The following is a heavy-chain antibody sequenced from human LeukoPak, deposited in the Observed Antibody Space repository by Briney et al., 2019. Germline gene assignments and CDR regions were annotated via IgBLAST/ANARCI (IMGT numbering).Heavy chain of an antibody. J-gene: IGHJ4*02. Sequence: GGSLRLSCAASGFTFSSYWMHSVRQAPGKGLVWVSRINSDGSSTTHADSVKGRFTISGDNAKNTLYLQMNSLRAEDTAVYYCARALNRGYSYGYGYWGQGTLVTVSS. CDR3: ARALNRGYSYGYGY. CDR1: GFTFSSYW. V-gene: IGHV3-74*01. CDR2: INSDGSST. D-gene: IGHD5-18*01.